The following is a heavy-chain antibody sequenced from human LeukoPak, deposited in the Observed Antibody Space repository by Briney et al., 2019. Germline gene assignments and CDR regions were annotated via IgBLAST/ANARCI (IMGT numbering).Heavy chain of an antibody. Sequence: SETLSLTCTVSGYSISSGYYWGWIRQPPGKGLEWIGSIYHSGSTYYNPSLKSRVTISVDTSKNQFSLKLSSVTAADTAVYFCARDHLLYPYYMDVWGKGTTVTISS. CDR1: GYSISSGYY. J-gene: IGHJ6*03. CDR2: IYHSGST. V-gene: IGHV4-38-2*02. D-gene: IGHD3-10*01. CDR3: ARDHLLYPYYMDV.